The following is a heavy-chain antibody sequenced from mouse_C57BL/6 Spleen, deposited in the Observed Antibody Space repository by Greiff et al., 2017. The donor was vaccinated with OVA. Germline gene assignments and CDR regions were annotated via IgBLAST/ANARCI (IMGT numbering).Heavy chain of an antibody. V-gene: IGHV1-59*01. Sequence: QVQLQQPGAELVRPGTSVKLSCKASGYTFTSYWMHWVKQRPGQGLEWIGVIDPSDSYTNYNQKFKGKATLTVDTSSSTAYMQLSSLTSEDSAVYYCGRQGYSRYFDVWGTGTTVTVSS. D-gene: IGHD1-1*01. J-gene: IGHJ1*03. CDR1: GYTFTSYW. CDR3: GRQGYSRYFDV. CDR2: IDPSDSYT.